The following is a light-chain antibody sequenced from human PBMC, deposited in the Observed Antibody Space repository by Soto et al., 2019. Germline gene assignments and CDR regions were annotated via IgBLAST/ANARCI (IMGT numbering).Light chain of an antibody. Sequence: QSALTQPASVSGTPGQSITISCTGTSSDVGGYKYVSWYQQHPGKAPKLMIYEVSNRPSGVSNRFSGSKSGNTASLTISGLQAEDEADYSWSLYTGSRTLFGGGIKLTVL. CDR1: SSDVGGYKY. V-gene: IGLV2-14*01. CDR2: EVS. CDR3: SLYTGSRTL. J-gene: IGLJ2*01.